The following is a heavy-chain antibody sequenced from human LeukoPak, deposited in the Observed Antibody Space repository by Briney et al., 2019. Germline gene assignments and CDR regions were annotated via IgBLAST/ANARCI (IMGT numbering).Heavy chain of an antibody. J-gene: IGHJ3*02. Sequence: GASVKVSCTASGYTFTGYYMHWVRQAPGQGLEWMGWINPNSGGTNYAQKFQGRVTMTRDTSISTAYMELSRLRSDDTAVYYCARDPVAVAGTGGDAFDIWGQGTMVTVSS. CDR2: INPNSGGT. D-gene: IGHD6-19*01. CDR1: GYTFTGYY. V-gene: IGHV1-2*02. CDR3: ARDPVAVAGTGGDAFDI.